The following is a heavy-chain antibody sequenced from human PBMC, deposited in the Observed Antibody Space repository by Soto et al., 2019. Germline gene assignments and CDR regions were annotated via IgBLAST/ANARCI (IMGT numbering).Heavy chain of an antibody. CDR2: IWFDGSTK. D-gene: IGHD3-3*01. CDR3: ARDHDSSSPPPGY. V-gene: IGHV3-33*01. Sequence: QAQLVESGGGVVQPGRSLRLSCAASGFTFSSYGMHWVRQAPGKGLEWVAVIWFDGSTKYYADSVKGRFTISRDNSKNTLYLQMNSLRAEDTAVYYCARDHDSSSPPPGYWGQGTLVTVSS. J-gene: IGHJ4*02. CDR1: GFTFSSYG.